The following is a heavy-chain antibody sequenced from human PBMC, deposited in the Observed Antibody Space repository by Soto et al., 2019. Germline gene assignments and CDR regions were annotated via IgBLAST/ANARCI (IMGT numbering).Heavy chain of an antibody. V-gene: IGHV3-21*01. CDR2: ISSSSSYI. D-gene: IGHD3-10*01. J-gene: IGHJ4*02. CDR3: ARDPFCQLVYGSGSYPLAE. Sequence: EVQLVESGGGLVKPGGSLRLSCAASGFTFSSYSMNWVRQAPGKGLEWVSSISSSSSYIYYADSVKGRFTISRDNAKNSLYLQMNSLRAEDTAAYYCARDPFCQLVYGSGSYPLAEWGQGTLVTVSS. CDR1: GFTFSSYS.